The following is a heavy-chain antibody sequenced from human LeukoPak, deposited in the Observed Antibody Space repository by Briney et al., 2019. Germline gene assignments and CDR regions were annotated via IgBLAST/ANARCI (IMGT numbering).Heavy chain of an antibody. Sequence: PGGSLRLSCAASGFTFNSYAMSWVRQAPGKGLEWVSTISGSGASTYYADSVKGRFTISRDNSKNTLYLQMNSLRVEDTAVYHCAKTPVATIGHFDYWGQGTLVTVSS. CDR1: GFTFNSYA. V-gene: IGHV3-23*01. CDR2: ISGSGAST. CDR3: AKTPVATIGHFDY. J-gene: IGHJ4*02. D-gene: IGHD5-12*01.